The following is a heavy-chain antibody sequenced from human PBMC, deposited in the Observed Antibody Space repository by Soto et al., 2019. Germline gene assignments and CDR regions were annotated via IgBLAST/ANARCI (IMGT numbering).Heavy chain of an antibody. CDR3: ARVPDV. CDR2: IYHNGRP. CDR1: GGSMSSGGYS. J-gene: IGHJ6*02. Sequence: QLQLQESGSGLVKPSQTLSLTCAVSGGSMSSGGYSWSWIRQPPGKGLEWIGYIYHNGRPYYNPSLXSXXTISGDRSKTLSSLKLSSVTAADTAVYYCARVPDVWGQGTTVTVSS. V-gene: IGHV4-30-2*01.